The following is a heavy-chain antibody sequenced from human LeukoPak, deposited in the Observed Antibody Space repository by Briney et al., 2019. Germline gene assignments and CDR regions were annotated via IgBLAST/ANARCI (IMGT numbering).Heavy chain of an antibody. Sequence: PSETLSLTCAVSGGSISSGGYSWSWIRQPPGKGLEWIGYIYHSGSTYYNPSLKGRVTISVDRSKNQFSLKLSSVTAADTAVYYCARGVTMVRGVIIGGFDYWGQGTLVTVSS. CDR3: ARGVTMVRGVIIGGFDY. J-gene: IGHJ4*02. CDR2: IYHSGST. CDR1: GGSISSGGYS. V-gene: IGHV4-30-2*01. D-gene: IGHD3-10*01.